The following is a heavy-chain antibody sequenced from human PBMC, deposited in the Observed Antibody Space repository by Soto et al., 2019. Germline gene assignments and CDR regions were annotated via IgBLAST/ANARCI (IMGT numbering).Heavy chain of an antibody. CDR1: GGSISSGGYY. D-gene: IGHD3-9*01. CDR3: ARGRDLLTGYSFDY. Sequence: QVQLQESGPGLVKPSQTLSLTCTVSGGSISSGGYYWSWIRQHPVKGLEWIGYIYYSGSTYYNPSLKSRLTISIDTSKNQFSLKLGSVTAADTAVYYCARGRDLLTGYSFDYWGQGTLVTVSS. J-gene: IGHJ4*02. CDR2: IYYSGST. V-gene: IGHV4-31*03.